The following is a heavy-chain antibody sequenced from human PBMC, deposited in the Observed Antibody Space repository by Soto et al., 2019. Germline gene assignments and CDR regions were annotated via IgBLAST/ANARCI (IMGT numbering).Heavy chain of an antibody. Sequence: GESLKISCKGSGYSFNSHWIAWVRQMPGKGLEWMGIIYPGDSETRYSPSFQGHVTISVDKSISAAYLHLGSLTASGTAVYYCARSGLHGLHSFDHWGQGTQVTVSS. CDR1: GYSFNSHW. J-gene: IGHJ4*02. CDR3: ARSGLHGLHSFDH. V-gene: IGHV5-51*01. D-gene: IGHD3-3*01. CDR2: IYPGDSET.